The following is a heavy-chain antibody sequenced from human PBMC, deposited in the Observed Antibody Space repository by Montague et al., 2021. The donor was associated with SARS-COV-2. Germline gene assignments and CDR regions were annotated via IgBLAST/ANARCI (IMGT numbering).Heavy chain of an antibody. CDR2: IYTSGST. CDR1: IGSISSGSYY. J-gene: IGHJ5*02. V-gene: IGHV4-61*02. CDR3: ARDGYSSGWNGLHWFDP. D-gene: IGHD6-25*01. Sequence: TLSLTCTVSIGSISSGSYYWSWIRQPAGKGLEWIGRIYTSGSTXYNPSLKSRVTISVDTSKNQFSLKLSSVAAADTAVYYCARDGYSSGWNGLHWFDPGGQGTLVTVSS.